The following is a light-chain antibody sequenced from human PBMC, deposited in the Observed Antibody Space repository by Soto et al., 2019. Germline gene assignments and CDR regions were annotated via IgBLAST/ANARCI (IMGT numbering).Light chain of an antibody. CDR2: KVS. Sequence: DVVMTQSPLSLPVTLGQPASISCRSSQSPLYSDGNTYLSWFHQRPGQSPRRLIYKVSNRDSGVPGSFSGSGSGSDFTPHINRVEAVDVVVYYCMPGTHWPYTFGQGTKLEIK. CDR3: MPGTHWPYT. V-gene: IGKV2-30*01. CDR1: QSPLYSDGNTY. J-gene: IGKJ2*01.